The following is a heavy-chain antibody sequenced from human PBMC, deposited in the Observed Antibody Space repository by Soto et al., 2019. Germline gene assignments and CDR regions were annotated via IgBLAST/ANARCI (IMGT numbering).Heavy chain of an antibody. CDR2: IYHSGYN. CDR3: ARLGNNCSGGSCYSVYFDY. D-gene: IGHD2-15*01. CDR1: GGSISGNIYY. J-gene: IGHJ4*02. V-gene: IGHV4-39*01. Sequence: SETLSLTCTVSGGSISGNIYYWGWIRQPPGKGLEWIGNIYHSGYNFYNPSLKSRVTTSVDTSKNQFSLKLSSVTAADTAVYYCARLGNNCSGGSCYSVYFDYWGQGTLVTVSS.